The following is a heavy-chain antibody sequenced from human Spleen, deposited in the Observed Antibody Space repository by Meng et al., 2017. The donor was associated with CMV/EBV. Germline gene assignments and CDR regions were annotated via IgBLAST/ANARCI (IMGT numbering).Heavy chain of an antibody. CDR1: GYTFTSYG. D-gene: IGHD3-22*01. CDR3: ARAGHYYDSSGYHY. V-gene: IGHV1-18*01. CDR2: ISTYNANT. Sequence: ASVKVSCKASGYTFTSYGISWVRQAPGQGLQWMGWISTYNANTIFAQKLQGRLTMTTDTSTSTAYMELRSLRSDDTAVYYCARAGHYYDSSGYHYWDQGTLVTVSS. J-gene: IGHJ4*02.